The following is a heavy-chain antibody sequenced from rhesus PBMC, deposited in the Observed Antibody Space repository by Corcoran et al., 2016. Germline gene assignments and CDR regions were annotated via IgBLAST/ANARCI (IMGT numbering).Heavy chain of an antibody. D-gene: IGHD7-45*01. J-gene: IGHJ5-1*01. Sequence: QVQLQESGPGLVKPSETLTLTCAVSDGSITSNSWSWIRQPPGKGLEWIGHIYGRMVSSSYTPSLPCRVTISTDASKTRFSLKVGSVTAADAAVYYCARVPTGDGEERFDVGGPGVLVTVSS. CDR1: DGSITSNS. V-gene: IGHV4-147*01. CDR3: ARVPTGDGEERFDV. CDR2: IYGRMVSS.